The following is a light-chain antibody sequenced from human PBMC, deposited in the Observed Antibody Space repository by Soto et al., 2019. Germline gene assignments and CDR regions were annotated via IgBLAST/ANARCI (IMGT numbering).Light chain of an antibody. CDR2: DVS. J-gene: IGLJ1*01. CDR3: CSYAGSYTYV. V-gene: IGLV2-11*01. Sequence: QSVLTQPRSMSGSPGQSVTISCTGTSSDVGGYNYVSWYQQHPGKAPKLMIYDVSKRPSGVPDRFSGSKSGNTASLTISGLQAEDEADYYCCSYAGSYTYVFGTGNKVTVL. CDR1: SSDVGGYNY.